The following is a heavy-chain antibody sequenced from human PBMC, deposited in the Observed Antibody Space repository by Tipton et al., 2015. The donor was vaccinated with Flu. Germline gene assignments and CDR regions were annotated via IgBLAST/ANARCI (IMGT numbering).Heavy chain of an antibody. Sequence: TLSLTCTVSGGSISTYYWSWIRQPPGKGLEWIGYIYYSGNTKYNPSLKSRVTIPVDTSKNQFSLILTSVTAADTAVYYCARVPVGARTVLADFWGQGTLVTVSS. V-gene: IGHV4-59*01. CDR2: IYYSGNT. D-gene: IGHD1-26*01. CDR1: GGSISTYY. J-gene: IGHJ4*02. CDR3: ARVPVGARTVLADF.